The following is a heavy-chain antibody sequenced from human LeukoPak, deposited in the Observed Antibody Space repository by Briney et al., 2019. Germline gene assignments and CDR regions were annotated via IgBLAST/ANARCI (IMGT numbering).Heavy chain of an antibody. Sequence: SETLSLTCTVSGGSISSYYWSWLRQPPGKGLEWIGYIYYSGSTNYNPSLRSRVTISVDTSKNQFSLKLSSVTAADTAVDYCARQYSSSNYYYYYGMDVWGQGTTVTVSS. CDR3: ARQYSSSNYYYYYGMDV. D-gene: IGHD6-6*01. V-gene: IGHV4-59*01. J-gene: IGHJ6*02. CDR1: GGSISSYY. CDR2: IYYSGST.